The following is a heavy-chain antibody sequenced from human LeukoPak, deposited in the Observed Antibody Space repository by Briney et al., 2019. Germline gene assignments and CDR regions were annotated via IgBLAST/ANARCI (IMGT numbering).Heavy chain of an antibody. J-gene: IGHJ4*02. CDR2: ISAYNGNT. V-gene: IGHV1-18*01. CDR1: GYTFTSYG. D-gene: IGHD3-9*01. CDR3: ARVPLSGYDILTGSGGFDY. Sequence: ASVKVSCKASGYTFTSYGISWVRQAPGQGLEWMGWISAYNGNTNYAQKLQGRVTMTTDTSTSTAYMELRSLRSADTAVYYCARVPLSGYDILTGSGGFDYWGQGTLVTVSS.